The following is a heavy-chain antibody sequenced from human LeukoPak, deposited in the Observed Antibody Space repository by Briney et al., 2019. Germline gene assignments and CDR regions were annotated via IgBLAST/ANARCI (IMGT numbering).Heavy chain of an antibody. V-gene: IGHV1-2*02. CDR1: GYTFTDHY. CDR3: TRDHNWGPDY. J-gene: IGHJ4*02. D-gene: IGHD7-27*01. CDR2: IRPKSGDI. Sequence: ASVKVSCKASGYTFTDHYLHWVRQAPGQGLEWVGWIRPKSGDIHYAQTFYGRVTLTRDTPINTAYMELTGLTSDDTGVYYCTRDHNWGPDYWGQGTLIIVSS.